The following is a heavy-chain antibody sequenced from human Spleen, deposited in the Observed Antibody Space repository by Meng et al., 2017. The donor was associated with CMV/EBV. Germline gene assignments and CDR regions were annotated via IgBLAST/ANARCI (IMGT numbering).Heavy chain of an antibody. CDR1: GGTFSSYA. J-gene: IGHJ4*02. V-gene: IGHV1-69*10. D-gene: IGHD2-2*01. CDR3: ARGVPAATAYYFDY. Sequence: SVKVSCKASGGTFSSYAISWVRQAPGQGLEWMGGIIPILGIANYAQKFQGRVTITADKSTSTAYMELSSLRSEDTAVYYCARGVPAATAYYFDYWGQGTLVTVSS. CDR2: IIPILGIA.